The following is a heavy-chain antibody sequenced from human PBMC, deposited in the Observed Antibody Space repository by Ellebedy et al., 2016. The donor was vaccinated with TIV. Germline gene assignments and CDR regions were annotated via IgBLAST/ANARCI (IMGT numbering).Heavy chain of an antibody. CDR1: GFSFSSYG. CDR2: IWSDGSNK. Sequence: GGSLRLSXVASGFSFSSYGMHWVRQAPGKGLEWVADIWSDGSNKYSADSVKGRFTISRDNSMNTLYLQMSSMRAEDTAIYYCAREGHKDGYNNWFDPWGQGTLVTVSS. V-gene: IGHV3-33*01. CDR3: AREGHKDGYNNWFDP. D-gene: IGHD5-24*01. J-gene: IGHJ5*02.